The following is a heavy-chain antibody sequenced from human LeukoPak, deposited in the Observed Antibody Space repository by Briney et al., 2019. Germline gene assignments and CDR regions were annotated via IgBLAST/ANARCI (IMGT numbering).Heavy chain of an antibody. CDR1: GFTFSSYG. CDR2: IRYDGRNK. J-gene: IGHJ4*02. CDR3: ARPRGNVEMATIPFDY. D-gene: IGHD5-24*01. Sequence: GGSLRLSCAASGFTFSSYGIHWVRQAPGKGLEWVAFIRYDGRNKYYTDSVKGRFTISRDNSKNTLYLQMNSLRAEDTAVYYCARPRGNVEMATIPFDYWGQGTLVTISS. V-gene: IGHV3-30*02.